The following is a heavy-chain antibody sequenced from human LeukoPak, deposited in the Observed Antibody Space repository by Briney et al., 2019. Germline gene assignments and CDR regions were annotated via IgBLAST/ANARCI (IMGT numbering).Heavy chain of an antibody. Sequence: SETLSLTCTVSGGSISSGNYYWSWIRQPAGKGLEWIGRIYTSGSTNYNPTLKSRVTISADTPKNQFFLKLSSVTAADTAVYYCARESDLSHYDRTDYWGQGTLVTVSS. CDR3: ARESDLSHYDRTDY. CDR2: IYTSGST. J-gene: IGHJ4*02. CDR1: GGSISSGNYY. V-gene: IGHV4-61*02. D-gene: IGHD3-22*01.